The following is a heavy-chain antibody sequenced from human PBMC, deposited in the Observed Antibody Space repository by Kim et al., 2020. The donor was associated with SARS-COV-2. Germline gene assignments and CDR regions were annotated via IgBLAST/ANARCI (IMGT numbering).Heavy chain of an antibody. CDR1: GGSFSGYY. V-gene: IGHV4-34*01. J-gene: IGHJ5*02. CDR2: INHSGST. CDR3: ARGRYSSWFSP. Sequence: SETLSLTCAVYGGSFSGYYWSWIRQPPGKGLEWIGEINHSGSTNYNPSLKSRVTISVDTSKNQFSLKLSSVTAADTAVYYCARGRYSSWFSPWGQGTLVT. D-gene: IGHD5-18*01.